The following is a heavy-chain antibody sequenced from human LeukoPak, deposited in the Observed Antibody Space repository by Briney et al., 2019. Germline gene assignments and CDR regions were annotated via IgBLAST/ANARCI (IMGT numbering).Heavy chain of an antibody. Sequence: PSETLSLTCIVSGGSISSYSWTWIRQPAGEGLEWIGRIYTSGTTNYEPSLKSRVTMSVDTSKNQFSLKLSSVTAADTAVYYCAGEAGGGYARAFDIWGQGTMDTVSS. CDR3: AGEAGGGYARAFDI. CDR1: GGSISSYS. D-gene: IGHD5-12*01. V-gene: IGHV4-4*07. J-gene: IGHJ3*02. CDR2: IYTSGTT.